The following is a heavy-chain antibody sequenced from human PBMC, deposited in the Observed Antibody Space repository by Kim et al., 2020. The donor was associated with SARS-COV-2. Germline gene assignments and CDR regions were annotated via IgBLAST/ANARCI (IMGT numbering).Heavy chain of an antibody. Sequence: ASVKVSCKGSGSTFSSYFFHWVRQAPGQGLEWMGLINPGRGGARHAQKFQGRVTMTRDTSTTTVYMELSSLTSEDTGVYYCARESHDGNGYDYHYYYGMDVWGQGTTVTVSS. CDR3: ARESHDGNGYDYHYYYGMDV. V-gene: IGHV1-46*01. J-gene: IGHJ6*02. D-gene: IGHD6-19*01. CDR2: INPGRGGA. CDR1: GSTFSSYF.